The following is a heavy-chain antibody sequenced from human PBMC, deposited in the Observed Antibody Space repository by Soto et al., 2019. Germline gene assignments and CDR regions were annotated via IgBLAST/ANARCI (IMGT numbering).Heavy chain of an antibody. J-gene: IGHJ4*02. D-gene: IGHD1-20*01. Sequence: EVQLLESGGGLVQPGGSLRLSCVASGFIISSYAMNWVRQAPGKGLEWVSFISGSGETTYFADSVKGRFTISRDNSKNTLYLQLNSLRAEDTAVYYCARLTGTIIDYWGQGTLVTVSS. CDR2: ISGSGETT. CDR1: GFIISSYA. V-gene: IGHV3-23*01. CDR3: ARLTGTIIDY.